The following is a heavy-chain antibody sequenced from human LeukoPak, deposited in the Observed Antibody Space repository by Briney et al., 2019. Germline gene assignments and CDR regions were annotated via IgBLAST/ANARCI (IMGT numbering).Heavy chain of an antibody. V-gene: IGHV1-69*05. D-gene: IGHD4-17*01. Sequence: SVKVCCKASGGTFSSYAISWVRQAPGQGLEWMGGIIPIFGTANYAQKFQGRVTITTDESTSTAYMELSSLRSEDTAVYYCARDSLPRDYGDPRDYYYYMDVWGKGTTVTVSS. CDR1: GGTFSSYA. CDR3: ARDSLPRDYGDPRDYYYYMDV. J-gene: IGHJ6*03. CDR2: IIPIFGTA.